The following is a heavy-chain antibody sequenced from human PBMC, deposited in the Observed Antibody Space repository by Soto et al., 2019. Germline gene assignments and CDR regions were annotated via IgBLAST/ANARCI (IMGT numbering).Heavy chain of an antibody. J-gene: IGHJ6*02. Sequence: QVQLVQSGAEVKKPGASVKVSCKVSGYSLTEISMHWVRQAPGKGLQWMGNFDPEDGEKIYAQKFQGRVTMTEDTSTDTAYMELSGLRSEDTAVYYCATGFVSAIPPAVRSWDRLDVWGQGTTVTVSS. CDR2: FDPEDGEK. CDR1: GYSLTEIS. CDR3: ATGFVSAIPPAVRSWDRLDV. D-gene: IGHD1-26*01. V-gene: IGHV1-24*01.